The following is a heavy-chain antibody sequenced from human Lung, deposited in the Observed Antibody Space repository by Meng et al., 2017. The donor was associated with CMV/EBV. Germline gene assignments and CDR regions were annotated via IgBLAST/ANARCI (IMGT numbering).Heavy chain of an antibody. Sequence: ASVXVSXKTFGYTFTGYYIHWVRQAPGPGLEWMGWINPNSGDTTYAQNFQGRVTMTRDTSITTAYMELSRLRSDDTAVYYCARLDDYGDTSKFDVSGGGTTVTVSS. J-gene: IGHJ6*04. D-gene: IGHD4-17*01. CDR1: GYTFTGYY. CDR2: INPNSGDT. V-gene: IGHV1-2*02. CDR3: ARLDDYGDTSKFDV.